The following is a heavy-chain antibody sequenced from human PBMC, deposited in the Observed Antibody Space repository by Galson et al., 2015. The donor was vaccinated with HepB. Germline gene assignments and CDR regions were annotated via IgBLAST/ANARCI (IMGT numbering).Heavy chain of an antibody. CDR1: GFTVSSNY. D-gene: IGHD6-13*01. V-gene: IGHV3-66*02. CDR2: IYSGGST. J-gene: IGHJ6*02. CDR3: ARDSSSSWYDYYYGMDV. Sequence: SLRLSCAASGFTVSSNYMSWVRQAPGKGLEWVSVIYSGGSTYYADSVKGRFTISRDNSKNTLYLQMNSLRAEDTAVYYCARDSSSSWYDYYYGMDVWGQGTTVTVSS.